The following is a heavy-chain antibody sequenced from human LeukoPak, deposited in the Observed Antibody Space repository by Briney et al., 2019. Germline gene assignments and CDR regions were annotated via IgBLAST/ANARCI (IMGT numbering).Heavy chain of an antibody. CDR3: ARGGTQYYDSSGYFAACDI. V-gene: IGHV3-30-3*01. D-gene: IGHD3-22*01. CDR1: GFTFSSYA. CDR2: ISYDGSNK. Sequence: PGGSLRLSCAASGFTFSSYAMHWVRQAPGKGLEWVAVISYDGSNKYYADSVKGRFTISRDNSKNTLYLQMNSLRAEDTAVYYCARGGTQYYDSSGYFAACDIWGQGTMVTVSS. J-gene: IGHJ3*02.